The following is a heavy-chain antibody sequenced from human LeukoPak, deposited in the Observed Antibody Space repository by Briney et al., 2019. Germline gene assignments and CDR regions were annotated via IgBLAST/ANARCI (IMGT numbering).Heavy chain of an antibody. D-gene: IGHD6-13*01. V-gene: IGHV3-33*08. Sequence: GGSLRLSCAASGFTFSSYGMHWVRQAPGKGLEWVSSIGSDNKPHYSESVKGRFAISRDNAKNTLYLQMNSLRAEDTAVYYCARESGYTYGAWGQGTLVTVSS. CDR2: IGSDNKP. CDR3: ARESGYTYGA. J-gene: IGHJ4*02. CDR1: GFTFSSYG.